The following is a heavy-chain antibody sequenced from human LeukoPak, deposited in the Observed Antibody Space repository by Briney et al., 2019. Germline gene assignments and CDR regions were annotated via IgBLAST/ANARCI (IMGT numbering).Heavy chain of an antibody. J-gene: IGHJ2*01. CDR1: GFTFSSYA. D-gene: IGHD3-10*01. Sequence: GGSLRLSCAASGFTFSSYAMSWVRQAPGKGLEWVSAISGSGGSTYYADSVKGRFTISRDNSKNTLYLQMNSLRAEDTAVYYCAKVGSTRITMVRGVMMGYFDLWGRGTLVTVSS. CDR2: ISGSGGST. CDR3: AKVGSTRITMVRGVMMGYFDL. V-gene: IGHV3-23*01.